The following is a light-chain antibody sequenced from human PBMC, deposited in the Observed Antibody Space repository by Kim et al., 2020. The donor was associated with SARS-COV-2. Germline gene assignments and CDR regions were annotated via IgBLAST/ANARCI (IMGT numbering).Light chain of an antibody. Sequence: QSALTQPASVSESPGQSITISCTGTSSDVGGYNYASWYQQHPGKAPKLMIYDVSTRPSGVSNRFSGSKSGHTASLTISGLQAEDEADYSCSSFTSSTTWVFGAGTQLTVL. CDR3: SSFTSSTTWV. V-gene: IGLV2-14*03. CDR2: DVS. J-gene: IGLJ3*02. CDR1: SSDVGGYNY.